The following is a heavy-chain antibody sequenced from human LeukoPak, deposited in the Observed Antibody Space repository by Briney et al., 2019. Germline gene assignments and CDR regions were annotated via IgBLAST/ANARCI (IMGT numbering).Heavy chain of an antibody. CDR2: INHDGNEK. V-gene: IGHV3-7*01. Sequence: GGSLRLSCKASGFTFTVYWLTWVRQPPAKGLQGGANINHDGNEKYYVDSVKGRFTISIENAKNSLFLQMSGLRAEDTAVYYCARDYGLRFWSGYPLYYSYYMDVWGKGTTVTVSS. D-gene: IGHD3-3*01. CDR1: GFTFTVYW. CDR3: ARDYGLRFWSGYPLYYSYYMDV. J-gene: IGHJ6*03.